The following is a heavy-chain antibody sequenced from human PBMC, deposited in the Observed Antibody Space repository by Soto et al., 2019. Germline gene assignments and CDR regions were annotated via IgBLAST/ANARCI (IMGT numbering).Heavy chain of an antibody. CDR1: GGSISSYY. V-gene: IGHV4-59*08. Sequence: SETLSLTCTVSGGSISSYYWSWIRQPPGKGLEWIGYIYYSGSTNYNPSLKSRVTISVDTSKNQFSLKLSSVTAADTAVYYCATLGDILTRTPVYFDYWGQGTLVTVSS. J-gene: IGHJ4*02. CDR3: ATLGDILTRTPVYFDY. CDR2: IYYSGST. D-gene: IGHD3-9*01.